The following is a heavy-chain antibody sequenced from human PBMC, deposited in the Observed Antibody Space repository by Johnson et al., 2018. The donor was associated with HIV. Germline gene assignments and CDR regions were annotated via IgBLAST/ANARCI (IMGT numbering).Heavy chain of an antibody. Sequence: QVQLVESGGGLVKPGRSLRLSCPASGFTFSSYGMLWVRQAPGKGLEWVAVIWYDGSNKYYADSVKGRFTISRDNSKNTHYLQMNSLRTEDTAVYYCARDQRGGYSYGDAFDIWGQGTMVTVSS. V-gene: IGHV3-33*08. CDR3: ARDQRGGYSYGDAFDI. CDR2: IWYDGSNK. D-gene: IGHD5-18*01. J-gene: IGHJ3*02. CDR1: GFTFSSYG.